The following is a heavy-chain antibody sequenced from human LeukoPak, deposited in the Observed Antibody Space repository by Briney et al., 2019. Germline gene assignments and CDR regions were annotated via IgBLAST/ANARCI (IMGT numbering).Heavy chain of an antibody. CDR3: ANSRFGELLYAFDY. J-gene: IGHJ4*02. D-gene: IGHD3-10*01. CDR1: GGTFSSYA. V-gene: IGHV1-69*04. Sequence: SVKVSCKASGGTFSSYAISWVRQAPGQGLEWMGRIIPILGIANYAQKFQGRVTITADKSTSTAYMELSSLRSEDTAVYYCANSRFGELLYAFDYWGQGTLVTVSS. CDR2: IIPILGIA.